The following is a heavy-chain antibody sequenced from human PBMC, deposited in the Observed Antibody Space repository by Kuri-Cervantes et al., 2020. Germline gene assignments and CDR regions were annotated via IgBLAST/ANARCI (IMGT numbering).Heavy chain of an antibody. D-gene: IGHD5-18*01. CDR2: INHSGST. CDR1: GGSFSGYY. Sequence: ESLKISCAVYGGSFSGYYWSWIRQPPGKGLEWIGEINHSGSTNYNPSLKSRVTISVDTSKKQFSLKLSSVTAADTAVYYCARQWGYTYGAYWGQGTLVTVSS. V-gene: IGHV4-34*01. J-gene: IGHJ4*02. CDR3: ARQWGYTYGAY.